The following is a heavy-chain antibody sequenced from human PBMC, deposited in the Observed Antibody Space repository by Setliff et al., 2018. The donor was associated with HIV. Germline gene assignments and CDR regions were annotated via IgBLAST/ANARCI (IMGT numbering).Heavy chain of an antibody. CDR1: GGSTSTSGYY. Sequence: PSETLSLTCTVSGGSTSTSGYYWGWIRQPPGKGREWIGSIYYSGSTYYNPSLKSRVTISVDTSKNQFSLKLKSVTAADTAVYYCATSAESGFGIHWGVFNIWGQGTRVTVSS. CDR3: ATSAESGFGIHWGVFNI. V-gene: IGHV4-39*01. J-gene: IGHJ3*02. CDR2: IYYSGST. D-gene: IGHD3-10*01.